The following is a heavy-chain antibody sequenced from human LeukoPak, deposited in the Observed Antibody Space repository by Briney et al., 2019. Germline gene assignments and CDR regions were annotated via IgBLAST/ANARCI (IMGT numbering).Heavy chain of an antibody. V-gene: IGHV4-34*01. CDR3: ASHRVAGQTRLMRGDYFDY. CDR2: INYSGST. J-gene: IGHJ4*02. CDR1: GGSFSGYY. Sequence: KPAETLSLSCAVYGGSFSGYYWSWVRQPPGKGLEWIGEINYSGSTNYNPALESRVNISVDTSKNQFPLKLSSVTAAVTAVYYCASHRVAGQTRLMRGDYFDYWGQGTLVTVFS. D-gene: IGHD6-19*01.